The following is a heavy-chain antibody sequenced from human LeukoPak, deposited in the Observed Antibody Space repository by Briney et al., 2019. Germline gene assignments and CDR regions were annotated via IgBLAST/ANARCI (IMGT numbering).Heavy chain of an antibody. CDR1: GGSVSSGTYY. CDR2: IYYTGST. Sequence: PSETLSLTCTVSGGSVSSGTYYWSSIRQPPGKGLVWIGYIYYTGSTNYNPSLKSRLTISVDTSKNQFSLRLSSVTAADTAVYYCARRGGPGRSFDYWGQGTLVTVSS. V-gene: IGHV4-61*01. D-gene: IGHD3-10*01. J-gene: IGHJ4*02. CDR3: ARRGGPGRSFDY.